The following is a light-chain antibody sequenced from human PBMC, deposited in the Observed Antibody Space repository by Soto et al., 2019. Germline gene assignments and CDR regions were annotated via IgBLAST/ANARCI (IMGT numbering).Light chain of an antibody. Sequence: IVWTQSPGTLSLYPGERATLSCRASQSVSSSYLAWYQQKPGQAPRLLIYGASSRATGIPDRFSGSGSGTDFTLTISRLEPEDFAVYYCQQYGSSPPWTFGQGTKVDI. CDR2: GAS. V-gene: IGKV3-20*01. CDR1: QSVSSSY. CDR3: QQYGSSPPWT. J-gene: IGKJ1*01.